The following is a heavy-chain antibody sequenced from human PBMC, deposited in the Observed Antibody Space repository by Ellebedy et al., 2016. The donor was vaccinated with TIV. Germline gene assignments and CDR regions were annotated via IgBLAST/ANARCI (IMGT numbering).Heavy chain of an antibody. CDR2: INSDGSST. D-gene: IGHD5-12*01. CDR1: GFTFSSYA. Sequence: GESLKISCAASGFTFSSYAMSWVRQAPGKGLVWVSRINSDGSSTSYADSVKGRFTISRDNAKNTLYLQMISLRAEDTAVYYCAKDHATPMGNYFDYWGQGTLVTVSS. CDR3: AKDHATPMGNYFDY. V-gene: IGHV3-74*01. J-gene: IGHJ4*02.